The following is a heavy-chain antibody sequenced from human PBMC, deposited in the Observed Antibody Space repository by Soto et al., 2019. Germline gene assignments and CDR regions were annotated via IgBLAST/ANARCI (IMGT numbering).Heavy chain of an antibody. CDR2: IYYSGGT. J-gene: IGHJ4*02. V-gene: IGHV4-59*01. Sequence: QVQLQESAPGLVKPSETLSLTCTVSGGSLSSYYWCWIRQPPGKGLASNCYIYYSGGTNYKPSLKSRATISVATSKNQFSLRLSSVTAADTAVYYCARVTSGYRPNFEYWGQGTLVTVSS. CDR3: ARVTSGYRPNFEY. CDR1: GGSLSSYY. D-gene: IGHD3-3*01.